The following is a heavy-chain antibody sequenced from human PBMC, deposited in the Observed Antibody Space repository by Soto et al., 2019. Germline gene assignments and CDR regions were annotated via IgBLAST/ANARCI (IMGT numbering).Heavy chain of an antibody. CDR1: GYSFTSYW. V-gene: IGHV5-51*01. CDR2: IYPGDSDT. CDR3: ARYCTNGVCYPYGMDV. J-gene: IGHJ6*02. D-gene: IGHD2-8*01. Sequence: XESLKISCKGSGYSFTSYWIGWVRQMPGKGLEWMGIIYPGDSDTRYSPSFQGQVTISADKSISTAYLQWSSLKASDTAMYYCARYCTNGVCYPYGMDVWGQGTTVTVSS.